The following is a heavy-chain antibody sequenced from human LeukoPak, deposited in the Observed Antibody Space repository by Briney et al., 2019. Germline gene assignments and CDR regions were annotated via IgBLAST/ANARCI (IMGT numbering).Heavy chain of an antibody. CDR3: ARLKEGIDY. CDR1: GGSISGSSYF. D-gene: IGHD3-10*01. Sequence: SETLSLTCAVSGGSISGSSYFWGWIRQPPGKGLEWIGSIYYSGNTYYNPSLKSRVAISVDTSKNQFSLKLSSVTAADTAVYYCARLKEGIDYWGQGTLVTVSS. V-gene: IGHV4-39*01. CDR2: IYYSGNT. J-gene: IGHJ4*02.